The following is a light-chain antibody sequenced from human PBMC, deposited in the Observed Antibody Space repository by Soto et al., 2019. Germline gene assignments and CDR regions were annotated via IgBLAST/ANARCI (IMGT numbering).Light chain of an antibody. CDR1: QSVSNY. CDR2: GAS. J-gene: IGKJ1*01. Sequence: ELVFTHSPGTLSLTPGERATLSCRASQSVSNYLAWYQQKPGQAPRLLIYGASSRATGIPDRFSGSGSGTDFTLTISRLEPEDFAVYYCQQYGGSPQTFGQGTKV. V-gene: IGKV3-20*01. CDR3: QQYGGSPQT.